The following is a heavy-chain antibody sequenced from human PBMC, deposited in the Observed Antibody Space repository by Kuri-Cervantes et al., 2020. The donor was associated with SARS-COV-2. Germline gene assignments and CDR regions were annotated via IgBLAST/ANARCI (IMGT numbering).Heavy chain of an antibody. CDR1: GYTFTGYY. D-gene: IGHD1-26*01. V-gene: IGHV1-2*02. Sequence: ASVKVSCKASGYTFTGYYMHWVRQAPGQGLEWMGWINPNSGGTNYAQKLQGRVTMTEDTSTDTAYMELSSLRSEDTAVYYCAGGSLPSHRYFDYWGQGTLVTVSS. CDR2: INPNSGGT. CDR3: AGGSLPSHRYFDY. J-gene: IGHJ4*02.